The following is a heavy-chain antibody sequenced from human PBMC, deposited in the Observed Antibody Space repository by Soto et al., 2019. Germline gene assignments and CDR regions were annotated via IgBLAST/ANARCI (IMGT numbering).Heavy chain of an antibody. D-gene: IGHD3-10*01. CDR3: ARTHTVRGVIGFDY. V-gene: IGHV6-1*01. CDR1: GDSVSSNSSA. CDR2: TYYRSKWYN. J-gene: IGHJ4*02. Sequence: SQTLSLTYAISGDSVSSNSSAWNWIRKSPSRGLEWLGRTYYRSKWYNDYAVSVKSRITTNPDTSKNQFALQPTSVTPEDTAVYYCARTHTVRGVIGFDYCGQGTLDTVSS.